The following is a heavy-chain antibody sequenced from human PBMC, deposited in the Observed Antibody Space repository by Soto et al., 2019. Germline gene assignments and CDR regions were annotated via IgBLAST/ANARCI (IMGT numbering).Heavy chain of an antibody. V-gene: IGHV1-18*04. CDR3: ARAGGISTYYPLELDY. CDR2: IAPFNRKT. D-gene: IGHD2-2*01. Sequence: QVQLVQSGAEVKRPGTSVKVSCRTSGYIFNHYGINWVRQAPGQGLEWVGSIAPFNRKTNFIQTLQDRISMTINTNARTAYLDVRSLTSADTGVYFCARAGGISTYYPLELDYWGQGTLVTVSS. CDR1: GYIFNHYG. J-gene: IGHJ4*02.